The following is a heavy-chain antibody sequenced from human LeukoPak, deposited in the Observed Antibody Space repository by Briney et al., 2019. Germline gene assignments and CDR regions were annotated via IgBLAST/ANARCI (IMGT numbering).Heavy chain of an antibody. D-gene: IGHD3-3*01. V-gene: IGHV4-59*12. CDR2: IYYSGST. J-gene: IGHJ5*02. CDR3: ARGTYYDFWSGYYLPVTNWFDP. Sequence: SETLSLTCTVSGGSISSYYWSWIRQPPGKGLEWIGYIYYSGSTNYNPSLKSRVTISVDTSKNQFSLKLSSVTAADTAVYYCARGTYYDFWSGYYLPVTNWFDPWGQGTLVTVSS. CDR1: GGSISSYY.